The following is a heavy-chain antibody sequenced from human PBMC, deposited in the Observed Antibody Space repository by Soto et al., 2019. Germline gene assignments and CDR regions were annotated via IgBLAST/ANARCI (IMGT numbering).Heavy chain of an antibody. D-gene: IGHD6-19*01. Sequence: WGSLRLSCAATGFTVGTNGMSWVRQAPWKGLEWVSAISGSGGSTYYADSVKGRFTISRDNSKNTLYLQMNSLRAEDTAVYYCAKGDGVAGTIDYWGQGTLVTVSS. CDR2: ISGSGGST. CDR3: AKGDGVAGTIDY. V-gene: IGHV3-23*01. J-gene: IGHJ4*02. CDR1: GFTVGTNG.